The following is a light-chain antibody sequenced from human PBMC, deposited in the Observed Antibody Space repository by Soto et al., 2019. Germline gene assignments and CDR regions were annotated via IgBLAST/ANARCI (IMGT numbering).Light chain of an antibody. J-gene: IGLJ2*01. CDR2: EVS. Sequence: QSALTQPASVSGSPGQSITISCTGTSSDVGAYNYVSWFQQHPGKAPKLMIYEVSNRPSGISSRFSGSKSGNTASLTISGLQAEDDADYHCSSYTSTSTLVFGGGTKLTVL. V-gene: IGLV2-14*01. CDR1: SSDVGAYNY. CDR3: SSYTSTSTLV.